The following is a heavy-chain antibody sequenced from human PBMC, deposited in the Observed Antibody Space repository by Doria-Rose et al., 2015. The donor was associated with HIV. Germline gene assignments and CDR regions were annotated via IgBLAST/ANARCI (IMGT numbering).Heavy chain of an antibody. CDR3: ARIKSSRWYHKYYFDF. V-gene: IGHV2-26*01. Sequence: QVQLVQSGPVLVKPTETLTLTCTVSGVSLSSPGMGVSWIRQPPGKALEWLANLFSDDERSYKTSLKSRLTISRGTSKSQVVLTMTDMDPVDTATYYCARIKSSRWYHKYYFDFWGQGTLVIVSA. CDR1: GVSLSSPGMG. J-gene: IGHJ4*02. D-gene: IGHD6-13*01. CDR2: LFSDDER.